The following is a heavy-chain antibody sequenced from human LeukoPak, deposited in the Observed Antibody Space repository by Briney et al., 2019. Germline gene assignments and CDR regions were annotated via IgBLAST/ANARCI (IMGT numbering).Heavy chain of an antibody. D-gene: IGHD3-10*01. Sequence: GGSLRLSCGASGFTFSSYWMHWVRQAPGKGLVWVSRINNDGSSTSYADSVQGRFTISRDNAKNTLYLQMDSLRAEDTALYYCARVARGDYYYYYMDVWGKGTTVTVSS. J-gene: IGHJ6*03. V-gene: IGHV3-74*01. CDR1: GFTFSSYW. CDR3: ARVARGDYYYYYMDV. CDR2: INNDGSST.